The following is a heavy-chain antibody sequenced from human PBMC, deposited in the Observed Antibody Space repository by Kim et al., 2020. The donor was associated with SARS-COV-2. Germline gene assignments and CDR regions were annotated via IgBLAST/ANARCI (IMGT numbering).Heavy chain of an antibody. CDR3: ANIYRYVWRSYLYGTDAFHI. CDR1: GFTFSSYG. Sequence: GGSLRLSCAASGFTFSSYGMHWVRQAPGKGLEWVAVISYDGSNKYYADSVKGRFTISRDNSKNTLYLQMNSLRAEDTAVYYYANIYRYVWRSYLYGTDAFHIWVQGAIGAASS. J-gene: IGHJ3*02. V-gene: IGHV3-30*18. D-gene: IGHD3-16*02. CDR2: ISYDGSNK.